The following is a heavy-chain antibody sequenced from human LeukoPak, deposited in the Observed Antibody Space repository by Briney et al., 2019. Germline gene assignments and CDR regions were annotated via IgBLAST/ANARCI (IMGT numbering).Heavy chain of an antibody. CDR2: ISGDGSRQ. V-gene: IGHV3-30-3*01. J-gene: IGHJ3*02. CDR3: AREYGTSEAFDI. CDR1: GFTFSNYA. Sequence: GGSLRLSCAATGFTFSNYAIHWGRQAPGKGLEWVAFISGDGSRQHYADSVKGRFTISRDNAKNSLYLQMNSLRAEDTAVYYCAREYGTSEAFDIWGQGTMVTVSS. D-gene: IGHD1-1*01.